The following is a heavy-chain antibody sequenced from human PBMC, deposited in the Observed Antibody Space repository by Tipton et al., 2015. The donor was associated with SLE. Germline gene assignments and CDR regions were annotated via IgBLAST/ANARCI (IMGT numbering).Heavy chain of an antibody. D-gene: IGHD3-10*01. CDR2: IYTSGST. Sequence: TLSLTRTVSGGSISSGSYYWSWIRQPAGKGLEWIGHIYTSGSTNYNPSLQSRVTISVDTSQNQFSLKLSSVTAADTAVYYCARDNRHYYGSGSFDYWGQGTLVTVSS. J-gene: IGHJ4*02. CDR3: ARDNRHYYGSGSFDY. CDR1: GGSISSGSYY. V-gene: IGHV4-61*09.